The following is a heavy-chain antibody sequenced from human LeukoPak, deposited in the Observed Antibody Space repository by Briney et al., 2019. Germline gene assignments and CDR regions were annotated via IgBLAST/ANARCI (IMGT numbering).Heavy chain of an antibody. CDR2: IYQSGST. CDR1: GGSFNNYY. J-gene: IGHJ4*02. V-gene: IGHV4-59*12. CDR3: ARDYGIAARIGFDY. Sequence: SETLSLTCTVSGGSFNNYYWSWIRQPPGKGLEWIGSIYQSGSTYYNASLKSRVTISVDTSKNQFSLQLNSVTPEDTAVYYCARDYGIAARIGFDYWGQGTLVTVSS. D-gene: IGHD6-6*01.